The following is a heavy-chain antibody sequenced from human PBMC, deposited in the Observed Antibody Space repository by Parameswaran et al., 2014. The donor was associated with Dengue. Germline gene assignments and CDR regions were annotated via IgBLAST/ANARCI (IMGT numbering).Heavy chain of an antibody. J-gene: IGHJ4*02. CDR2: IYYSGST. D-gene: IGHD2-2*01. V-gene: IGHV4-39*07. Sequence: WIRQPPGKGLEWIGSIYYSGSTYYNPSLKSRVTISVDTSRNHFSLNLSSVTAADTAVYYCARATWESSSPFFDSWGQGTLVTVSS. CDR3: ARATWESSSPFFDS.